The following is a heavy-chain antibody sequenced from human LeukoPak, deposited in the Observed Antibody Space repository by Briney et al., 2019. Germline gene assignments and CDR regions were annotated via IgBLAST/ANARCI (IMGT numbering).Heavy chain of an antibody. J-gene: IGHJ4*02. CDR1: GGSISNYF. CDR3: ARDKGSSSWYYFDY. CDR2: IYTSGST. D-gene: IGHD6-13*01. V-gene: IGHV4-4*07. Sequence: SETLSLTCTVSGGSISNYFWSWVRQPAGKGLEWIGRIYTSGSTNYNPSLKSRVTMSVDTSKNQFSLKLSSVTAADTAVYYCARDKGSSSWYYFDYWGQGTLVTVSS.